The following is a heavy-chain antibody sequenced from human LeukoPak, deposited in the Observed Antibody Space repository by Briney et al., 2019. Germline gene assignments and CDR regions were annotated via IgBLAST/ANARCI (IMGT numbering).Heavy chain of an antibody. J-gene: IGHJ4*02. Sequence: PGGSLRLSCVASGFTSGHIFTDYWMTWVRQVPGKGLEWVANINQDGSQTYYLDSVKARFIISRDNAKESVSLQMNSLRAEDTAIYYCSAILYHWGQGTLVTVSS. V-gene: IGHV3-7*01. CDR3: SAILYH. CDR1: GFTSGHIFTDYW. D-gene: IGHD2-2*01. CDR2: INQDGSQT.